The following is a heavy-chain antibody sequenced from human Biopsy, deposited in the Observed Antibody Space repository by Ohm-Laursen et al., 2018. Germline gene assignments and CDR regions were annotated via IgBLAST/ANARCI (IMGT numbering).Heavy chain of an antibody. CDR1: GFTFITYA. D-gene: IGHD3-9*01. CDR2: ITSSGAST. J-gene: IGHJ4*02. CDR3: AKVSPTILSSFDY. Sequence: SLRLSCAASGFTFITYAMSWVRQAPGKGLEWVSSITSSGASTDFADSVKGRFTISRDNSKNTLYLQMNSLRAEDTAVYYCAKVSPTILSSFDYWGQGTLVTVS. V-gene: IGHV3-23*01.